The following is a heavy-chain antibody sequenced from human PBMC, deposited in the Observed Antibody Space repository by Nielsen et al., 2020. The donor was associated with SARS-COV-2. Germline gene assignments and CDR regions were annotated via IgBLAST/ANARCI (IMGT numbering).Heavy chain of an antibody. J-gene: IGHJ4*02. CDR3: ARESYYYDINY. Sequence: GESLKISCAASGFTFSSYWMSWVRQAPGKGLEWVANIKQDGSEKYYVDSVKGRFTISRDNAKNSLYLQMNSLRAEDTAVYYCARESYYYDINYWGQGTLVTVSS. V-gene: IGHV3-7*05. D-gene: IGHD3-22*01. CDR1: GFTFSSYW. CDR2: IKQDGSEK.